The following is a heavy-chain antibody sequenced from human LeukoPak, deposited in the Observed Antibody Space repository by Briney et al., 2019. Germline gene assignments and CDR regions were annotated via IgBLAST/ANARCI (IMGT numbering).Heavy chain of an antibody. CDR3: AKESMITFGGVIDLGDY. J-gene: IGHJ4*02. V-gene: IGHV3-30*02. Sequence: GGSLRLSCSASGFTFHTYAMSWVRQAPGKGLEWVAFIRYDGSNKYYADSVKGRFTNSRDNSKNTLYLQMNSLRAEDTAVYYCAKESMITFGGVIDLGDYWGQGTLVTVSS. CDR2: IRYDGSNK. CDR1: GFTFHTYA. D-gene: IGHD3-16*02.